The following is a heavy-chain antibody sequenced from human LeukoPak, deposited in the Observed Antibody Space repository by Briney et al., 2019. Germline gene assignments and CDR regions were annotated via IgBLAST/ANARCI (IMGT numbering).Heavy chain of an antibody. Sequence: ASVKVSCKASGYTFTSCGISWVRQAPGQGLEWMGWISAYNGNTNYAQKLQGRVTMTTDTSTSTAYMELRSLRSDDTAVYYCASRDCSGGSCYHDAFDIWGQGTMVTVSS. V-gene: IGHV1-18*01. D-gene: IGHD2-15*01. J-gene: IGHJ3*02. CDR2: ISAYNGNT. CDR3: ASRDCSGGSCYHDAFDI. CDR1: GYTFTSCG.